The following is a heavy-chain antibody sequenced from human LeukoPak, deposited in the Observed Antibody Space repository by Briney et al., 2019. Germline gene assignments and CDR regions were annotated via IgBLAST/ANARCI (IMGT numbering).Heavy chain of an antibody. V-gene: IGHV3-21*01. Sequence: GGSMRLSCAASGFTFSSYSMNWVRQAPGKGLEWVSSISSSSSYIYYAYSVKGRSTISRDNAKNSLYLQMNSLRAEDTAVYYCAREIKYYYDSSGYLRFDYWGQGTLVTVSS. J-gene: IGHJ4*02. CDR1: GFTFSSYS. D-gene: IGHD3-22*01. CDR3: AREIKYYYDSSGYLRFDY. CDR2: ISSSSSYI.